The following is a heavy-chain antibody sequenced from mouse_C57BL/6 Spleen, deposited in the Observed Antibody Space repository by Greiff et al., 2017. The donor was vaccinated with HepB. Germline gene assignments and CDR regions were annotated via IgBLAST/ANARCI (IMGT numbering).Heavy chain of an antibody. D-gene: IGHD1-1*01. CDR1: GYTFTSYW. J-gene: IGHJ2*01. CDR3: ARKTTVVATAYCFDY. Sequence: VQLQQPGAELVKPGASVKLSCKASGYTFTSYWMQWVKQRPGQGLEWIGEIDPSDSYTNYNQKFKGKATLTVDTSSSTAYMQLSSLTSEDSAVYYCARKTTVVATAYCFDYWGQGTTLTVSS. V-gene: IGHV1-50*01. CDR2: IDPSDSYT.